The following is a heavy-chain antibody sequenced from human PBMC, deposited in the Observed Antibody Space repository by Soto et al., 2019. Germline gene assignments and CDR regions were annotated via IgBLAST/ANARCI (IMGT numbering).Heavy chain of an antibody. CDR3: VRSYSSSRGGWFDP. Sequence: AASVKVSCKASGYTFTGYYMHWVRQAPGQGLEWMGWINPNSGGTNYAQKFQGRVTMTRDTSISTAYMELSRLRSDDTAVYYCVRSYSSSRGGWFDPWGQGTLVTVYS. J-gene: IGHJ5*02. CDR1: GYTFTGYY. V-gene: IGHV1-2*02. CDR2: INPNSGGT. D-gene: IGHD6-6*01.